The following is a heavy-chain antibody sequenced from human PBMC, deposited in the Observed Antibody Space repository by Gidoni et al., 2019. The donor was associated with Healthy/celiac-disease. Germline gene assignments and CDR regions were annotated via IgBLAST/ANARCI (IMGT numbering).Heavy chain of an antibody. J-gene: IGHJ2*01. Sequence: QVQLQQWGAGLLKPSETLSLTCAVYGGSFRGYYWPWIRQPPGKGLEWIGEINHSGNTNYNPSLKSRVTISVDTPKNQFSLKLSSVTAADTAVYYCARGRAVAGTYWYFDLWGRGTLVTVSS. D-gene: IGHD6-19*01. V-gene: IGHV4-34*01. CDR3: ARGRAVAGTYWYFDL. CDR2: INHSGNT. CDR1: GGSFRGYY.